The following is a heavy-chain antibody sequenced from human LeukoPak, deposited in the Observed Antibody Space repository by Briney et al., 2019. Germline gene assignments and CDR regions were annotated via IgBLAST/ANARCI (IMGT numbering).Heavy chain of an antibody. D-gene: IGHD3-22*01. Sequence: GSNKYYADSVKGRFTISRDNSKNTLYLQMNSLRAEDTAVYYCARDQPDYYDSSGYYSLFDYWGQGTLVTVSS. CDR3: ARDQPDYYDSSGYYSLFDY. CDR2: GSNK. J-gene: IGHJ4*02. V-gene: IGHV3-33*01.